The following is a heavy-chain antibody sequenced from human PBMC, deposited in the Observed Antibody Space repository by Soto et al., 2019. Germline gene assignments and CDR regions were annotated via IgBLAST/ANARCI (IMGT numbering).Heavy chain of an antibody. J-gene: IGHJ4*02. CDR1: GGTFSSYT. CDR2: IIPILGIA. Sequence: SVKVSCKASGGTFSSYTISWVRQAPGQGLEWMGRIIPILGIANYAQKFQGRVTITADKSTSTAYMELSSLRSEDTAVYYYARGPPYYYGSGSYLSPHFDYWGQGTLVTVSS. D-gene: IGHD3-10*01. CDR3: ARGPPYYYGSGSYLSPHFDY. V-gene: IGHV1-69*02.